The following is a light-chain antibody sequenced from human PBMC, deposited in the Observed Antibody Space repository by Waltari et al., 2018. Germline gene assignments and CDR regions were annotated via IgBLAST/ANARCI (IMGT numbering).Light chain of an antibody. CDR3: SAWDSSLSGYV. V-gene: IGLV10-54*04. Sequence: QAGLTQPPSVSKDLRQTATLTCTGNSNNVGNQGAAWLQHHQGHPPKLLSYRNKNRPSGISERFSAYRSGNTVFLTITGLQPEDEADYYCSAWDSSLSGYVFGTGTRLTVL. CDR2: RNK. CDR1: SNNVGNQG. J-gene: IGLJ1*01.